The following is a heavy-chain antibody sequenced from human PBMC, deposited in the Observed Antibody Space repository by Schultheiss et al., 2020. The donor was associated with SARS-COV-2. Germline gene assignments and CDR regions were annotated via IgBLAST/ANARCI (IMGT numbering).Heavy chain of an antibody. J-gene: IGHJ6*02. CDR2: INHSGST. CDR3: ARGLGARPRKYYYGMDV. V-gene: IGHV4-61*01. D-gene: IGHD1-26*01. Sequence: SETLSLTCTVSGGSISSGSYYWSWIRQPPGKGLEWIGEINHSGSTNYNPSLKSRVTISVDTSKNQFSLKLSSVTAADTAVYYCARGLGARPRKYYYGMDVWGQGTTVTVSS. CDR1: GGSISSGSYY.